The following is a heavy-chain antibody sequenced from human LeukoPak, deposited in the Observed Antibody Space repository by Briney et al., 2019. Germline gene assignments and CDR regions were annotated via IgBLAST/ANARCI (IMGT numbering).Heavy chain of an antibody. V-gene: IGHV1-46*01. CDR2: INPSGGST. D-gene: IGHD3-22*01. CDR3: ARDTYYYDSSGYYRDAFDI. CDR1: GYTFTSYY. J-gene: IGHJ3*02. Sequence: AASVKVSCKASGYTFTSYYMHWVRQAPGQGLGWLGIINPSGGSTSYAQKFQGRVTMTRDTSTSTVYMELSSLRSEGTAVYYCARDTYYYDSSGYYRDAFDIWGQGTMVTVSS.